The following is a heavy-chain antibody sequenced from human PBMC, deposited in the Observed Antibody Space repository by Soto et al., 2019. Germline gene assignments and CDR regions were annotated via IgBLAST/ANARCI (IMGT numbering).Heavy chain of an antibody. CDR3: ARSDGPY. J-gene: IGHJ4*02. CDR2: IYYSGST. Sequence: SETLPLTWTVSGGSISSYYWRWIRQPPGKGLEWIGYIYYSGSTNYNPSLKSRVTISVDTSKNQFSLKLSSVTAADMAVYSCARSDGPYRGQGTLVTVSS. V-gene: IGHV4-59*01. CDR1: GGSISSYY.